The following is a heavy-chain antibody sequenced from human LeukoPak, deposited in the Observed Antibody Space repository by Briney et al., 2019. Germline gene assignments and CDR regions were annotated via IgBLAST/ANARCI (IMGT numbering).Heavy chain of an antibody. CDR1: GGSISSYY. V-gene: IGHV4-59*01. D-gene: IGHD3-22*01. CDR2: IYYSGST. Sequence: PSETLSLTCTVSGGSISSYYWSWIRQPPGKGLEWIGYIYYSGSTNYNPSLKSRVTISVDTSKNQFSLKLSSVPAADTAVYYCASGFLGYYYDSSGYQAPRDWGQGTLVTVSS. J-gene: IGHJ4*02. CDR3: ASGFLGYYYDSSGYQAPRD.